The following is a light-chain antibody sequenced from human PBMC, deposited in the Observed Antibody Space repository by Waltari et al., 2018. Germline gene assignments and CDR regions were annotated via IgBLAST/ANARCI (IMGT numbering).Light chain of an antibody. CDR1: QSVYSSS. V-gene: IGKV3-20*01. CDR2: GAS. Sequence: DIVLTQSQGTLSLSPEERATLPGRASQSVYSSSLAWYQQKPDQPPRLLMYGASTRATGIPDRFSDSSGSGTDFTLTISRLEPEDFAVYYCQLYGGSSSFGQGTKLEIK. J-gene: IGKJ1*01. CDR3: QLYGGSSS.